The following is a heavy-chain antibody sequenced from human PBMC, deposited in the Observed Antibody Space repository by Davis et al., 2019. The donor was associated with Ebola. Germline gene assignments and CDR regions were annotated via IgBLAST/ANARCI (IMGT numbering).Heavy chain of an antibody. CDR2: IYNTEST. CDR1: GDSVSSDRCY. V-gene: IGHV4-61*03. Sequence: PSETLSLTCTVSGDSVSSDRCYWSWIRQSPGKGLEWIGYIYNTESTNYNPSLRSRASIFRDTFKNHFSVALTSVTAADTAVYYCARVGDFQGVYWGQGILVSVSS. CDR3: ARVGDFQGVY. D-gene: IGHD2-8*01. J-gene: IGHJ4*02.